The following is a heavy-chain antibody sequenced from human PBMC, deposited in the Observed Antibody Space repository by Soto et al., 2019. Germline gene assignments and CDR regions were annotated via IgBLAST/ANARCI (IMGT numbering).Heavy chain of an antibody. J-gene: IGHJ4*02. CDR1: GGSISVYY. D-gene: IGHD1-26*01. V-gene: IGHV4-59*01. CDR3: ARGVGSSPPRY. CDR2: IYDSGSP. Sequence: SETLSLTCTVSGGSISVYYWSWIRQPPGQALEWIGYIYDSGSPYYNPSLRSRVIISADTSKNQISLKLTSATAADTAVYYCARGVGSSPPRYWGRGTLVTVSS.